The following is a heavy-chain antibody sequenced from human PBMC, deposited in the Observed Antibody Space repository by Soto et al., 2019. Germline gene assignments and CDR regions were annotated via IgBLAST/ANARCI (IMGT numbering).Heavy chain of an antibody. V-gene: IGHV3-9*01. J-gene: IGHJ6*02. Sequence: SLRLSFEASGFTLEQYAMPWVRQAPGKGLDGFSGSSCDSVRIGYAYSVKGRVTISRDNAKNSLYLQMNSLRAEDTALYNCANALLWFGELGSRMDFRSQRTTVTVSS. CDR3: ANALLWFGELGSRMDF. CDR1: GFTLEQYA. D-gene: IGHD3-10*01. CDR2: SSCDSVRI.